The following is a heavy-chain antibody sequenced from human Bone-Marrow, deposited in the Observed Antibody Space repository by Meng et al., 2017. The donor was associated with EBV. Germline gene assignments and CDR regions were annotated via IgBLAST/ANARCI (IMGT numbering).Heavy chain of an antibody. D-gene: IGHD3-10*01. J-gene: IGHJ4*02. CDR2: NYDGGTT. Sequence: QESGPGRGKASGTLSLTCTVSGGSVSRGPYHWSWIRQPPGKELEWIGYNYDGGTTIYNPSLQSRVTILVDASKNQFSLKLSSVTTADTAVYYCAKSRSSTPGVVDYWGQGTLVTVSS. V-gene: IGHV4-61*01. CDR3: AKSRSSTPGVVDY. CDR1: GGSVSRGPYH.